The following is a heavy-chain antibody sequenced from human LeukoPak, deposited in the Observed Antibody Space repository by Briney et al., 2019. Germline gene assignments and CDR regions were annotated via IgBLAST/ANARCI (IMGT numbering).Heavy chain of an antibody. CDR3: ARVEYSGWNLEY. Sequence: GGSLRLSCAASGFTFSIYAMSWVRQAPGKGLEWVANINQGGSVQYYMDSVKGRFTISRDDAKNSLYVQMNSLRDEDTAVYYCARVEYSGWNLEYWGQGTLVTVSS. J-gene: IGHJ4*02. CDR2: INQGGSVQ. D-gene: IGHD5-12*01. CDR1: GFTFSIYA. V-gene: IGHV3-7*01.